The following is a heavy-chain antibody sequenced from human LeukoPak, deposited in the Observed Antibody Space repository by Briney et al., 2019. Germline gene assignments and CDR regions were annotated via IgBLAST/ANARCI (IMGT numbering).Heavy chain of an antibody. V-gene: IGHV3-11*01. CDR3: ARSIGLTGGGVDV. Sequence: GGSLRLSCAASGFTFSDYNMNWVREAPGKGLEWVSYITNGGSTIHHADSVKGRFTISRDNAKKTLYLQMNSLRAEDTAVYYCARSIGLTGGGVDVWGQGTTVTVSS. CDR1: GFTFSDYN. J-gene: IGHJ6*02. CDR2: ITNGGSTI. D-gene: IGHD3-9*01.